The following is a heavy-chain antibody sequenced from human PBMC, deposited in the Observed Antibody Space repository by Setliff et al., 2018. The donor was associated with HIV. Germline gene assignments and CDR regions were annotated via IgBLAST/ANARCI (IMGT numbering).Heavy chain of an antibody. J-gene: IGHJ4*02. D-gene: IGHD2-15*01. V-gene: IGHV4-34*10. CDR1: GESFSDDY. CDR2: INHSGIT. CDR3: ARSPGGGRLPYFFDF. Sequence: PSETLSLTCAVYGESFSDDYWSWIRQPPGWGLEWIGEINHSGITNYNPSLKSRVTLSRDASKNQFFLKLTSVTAADTAIYYCARSPGGGRLPYFFDFWGQGTLVTVS.